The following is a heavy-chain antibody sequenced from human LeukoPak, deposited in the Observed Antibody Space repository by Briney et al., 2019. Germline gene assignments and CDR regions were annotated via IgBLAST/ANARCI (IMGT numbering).Heavy chain of an antibody. CDR3: ARNVGWYTHNT. Sequence: ASETLSLTCTVSGDSLSSHYWSWIRQPPGKGLEWIGYIYGSGSTHYDPSLRSRVTISEDTSKNQFSLKLTSVTAADTAVYYCARNVGWYTHNTWGQGTLVTVSS. V-gene: IGHV4-59*08. CDR2: IYGSGST. J-gene: IGHJ5*02. D-gene: IGHD6-19*01. CDR1: GDSLSSHY.